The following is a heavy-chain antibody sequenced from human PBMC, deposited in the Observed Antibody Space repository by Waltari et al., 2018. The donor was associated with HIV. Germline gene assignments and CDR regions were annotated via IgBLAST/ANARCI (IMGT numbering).Heavy chain of an antibody. Sequence: QVQLQESGPGLVKPSQTLSLTCTVSGGSISSGSYYWSWIRQPAGKGLEWIGRIYTSGSTNSNPSLKSRVTRSVDTSKNQFSRKLSSVTAADTAVYYCARGGGVAPYWGQGTLVTVSS. CDR1: GGSISSGSYY. J-gene: IGHJ4*02. CDR2: IYTSGST. V-gene: IGHV4-61*02. D-gene: IGHD2-15*01. CDR3: ARGGGVAPY.